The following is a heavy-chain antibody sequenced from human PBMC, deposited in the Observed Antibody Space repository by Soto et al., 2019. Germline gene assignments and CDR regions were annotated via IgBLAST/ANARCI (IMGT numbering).Heavy chain of an antibody. J-gene: IGHJ6*02. CDR3: AKVRYSSPMGYYYGMDV. CDR1: RVAFSKFI. D-gene: IGHD6-19*01. CDR2: IIPIFGTA. Sequence: QAQLEQSGGEVKKPGSSVKVSCKASRVAFSKFIVTWVRQAPGLGLEWVGGIIPIFGTANYEQKFQGRVTITADEYTSTSYMEVNNLRSEDTAVYYCAKVRYSSPMGYYYGMDVWGQGTTVTVSS. V-gene: IGHV1-69*01.